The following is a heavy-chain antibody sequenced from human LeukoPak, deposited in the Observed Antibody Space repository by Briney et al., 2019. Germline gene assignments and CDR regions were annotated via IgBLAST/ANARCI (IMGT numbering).Heavy chain of an antibody. CDR3: AREGTMVRGVVNYYYMDV. Sequence: ASVKVSCKASGYTFTSYGISWVRQAPGQGLEWMGWISAYNGNPNYAQKRQGRVTMTTDTSTSTDYMELRSVRSDDTGVYYCAREGTMVRGVVNYYYMDVWGKGTTVTVSS. CDR1: GYTFTSYG. J-gene: IGHJ6*03. CDR2: ISAYNGNP. V-gene: IGHV1-18*01. D-gene: IGHD3-10*01.